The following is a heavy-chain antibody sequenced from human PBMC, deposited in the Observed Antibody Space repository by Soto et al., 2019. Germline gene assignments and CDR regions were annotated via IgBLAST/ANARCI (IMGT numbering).Heavy chain of an antibody. V-gene: IGHV1-69*02. J-gene: IGHJ3*02. CDR1: VGTNSSYT. CDR3: ARLDYPGSDDAFDI. Sequence: PSVTVSCKSSVGTNSSYTISCVRQDTGQGLEWMGRIIPILGIANYAQKFQGRVTITADKSTSTAYMELSSLRSEDTAVYYCARLDYPGSDDAFDIWGQGTMVTVSS. D-gene: IGHD4-17*01. CDR2: IIPILGIA.